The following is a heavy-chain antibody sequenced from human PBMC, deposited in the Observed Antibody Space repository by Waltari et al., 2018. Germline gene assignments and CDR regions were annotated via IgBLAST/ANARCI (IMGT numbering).Heavy chain of an antibody. CDR2: VNPNSGGA. CDR3: ARGYSSVDYFDY. Sequence: QVQLVQSGAEVKKPGASVKVSCKASGYTFTDYYIHWVRQAPGQGLEWMGWVNPNSGGANYAQKFQGRVTMTGDTSISTAYMELSRLRSDDTAVYYCARGYSSVDYFDYWGQGTLVTVSS. J-gene: IGHJ4*02. D-gene: IGHD6-19*01. V-gene: IGHV1-2*02. CDR1: GYTFTDYY.